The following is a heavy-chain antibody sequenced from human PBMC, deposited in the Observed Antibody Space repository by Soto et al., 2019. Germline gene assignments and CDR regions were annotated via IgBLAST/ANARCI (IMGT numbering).Heavy chain of an antibody. CDR1: GFTFSTSG. D-gene: IGHD6-13*01. CDR3: AKDWGSSGWYNWFDP. Sequence: VQLVESGGGVVQSGRSLRLSCAASGFTFSTSGMHWIRQAPGKELEWVAMISHDGGATYYVDSVKGRFTISRDTDKNTLHLQMDSLRPEDTATYYCAKDWGSSGWYNWFDPWGQGTLVTVSS. CDR2: ISHDGGAT. V-gene: IGHV3-30*18. J-gene: IGHJ5*02.